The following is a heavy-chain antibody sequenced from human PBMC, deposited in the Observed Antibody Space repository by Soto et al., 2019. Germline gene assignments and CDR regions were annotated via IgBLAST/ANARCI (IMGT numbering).Heavy chain of an antibody. CDR3: ARDRKVVTPDY. Sequence: QVQLVQSGAEVKKPGASVTVSCKASGYTFTSYGISWVRQAPGQGLEWMGWISADNSNTNYSQKLQRRVTMTTDTTTSTAYKEVRSMRSDDTAVYYCARDRKVVTPDYWGQGTMVTVSS. CDR1: GYTFTSYG. D-gene: IGHD2-21*02. J-gene: IGHJ4*02. CDR2: ISADNSNT. V-gene: IGHV1-18*01.